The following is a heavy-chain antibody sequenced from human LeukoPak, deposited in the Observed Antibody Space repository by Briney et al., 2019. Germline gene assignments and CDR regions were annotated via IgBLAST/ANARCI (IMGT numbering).Heavy chain of an antibody. V-gene: IGHV3-74*01. CDR2: NHPWWSSK. Sequence: GGALRVSLVGSGFTLSKYLMHWVGQVAGTGLAGVGHNHPWWSSKNLADSLKGRFTLSRDNAKNTLLLQMNSLRGDDTAVYYCAPQQPYSPYNCFDPWGQGTLVTVSS. CDR3: APQQPYSPYNCFDP. D-gene: IGHD5-12*01. CDR1: GFTLSKYL. J-gene: IGHJ5*02.